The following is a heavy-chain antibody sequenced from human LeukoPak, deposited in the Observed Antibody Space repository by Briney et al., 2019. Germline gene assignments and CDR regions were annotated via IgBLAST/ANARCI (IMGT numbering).Heavy chain of an antibody. CDR2: IYYSGST. J-gene: IGHJ4*02. CDR1: GGSISSRSYY. V-gene: IGHV4-39*07. Sequence: SETLSLTCTVSGGSISSRSYYWGWNRQPPGKGLEWIGSIYYSGSTYYNPSLKSRVTISVDTSKNQFSLKLSSVTAADTAVFYCARAYESSGYRGLGYFDYWGQGTLVTVSS. D-gene: IGHD3-22*01. CDR3: ARAYESSGYRGLGYFDY.